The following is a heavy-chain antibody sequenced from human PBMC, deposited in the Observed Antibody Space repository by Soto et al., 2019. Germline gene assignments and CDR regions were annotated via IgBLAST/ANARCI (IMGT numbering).Heavy chain of an antibody. V-gene: IGHV3-30-3*01. CDR1: GFTFSSYA. D-gene: IGHD1-26*01. CDR2: ISYDGSNK. CDR3: ARDLGGSHLLNHAFDI. J-gene: IGHJ3*02. Sequence: QVQLVESGGGVVQPGRSLRLSCAASGFTFSSYAMHWVRQAPGKGLEWVAGISYDGSNKYYADSVTGRFTISRDNSKSTLYLQMNSLRAKDTAVYYCARDLGGSHLLNHAFDIWGQGTMVTVSS.